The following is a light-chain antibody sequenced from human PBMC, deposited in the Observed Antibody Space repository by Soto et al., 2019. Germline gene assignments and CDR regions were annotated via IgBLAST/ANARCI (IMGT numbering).Light chain of an antibody. CDR3: SSYGSIRTLV. CDR1: SSDIGGYNH. J-gene: IGLJ2*01. V-gene: IGLV2-14*01. CDR2: EVN. Sequence: QSVLTQPASVSGSPGQSITFSCTGTSSDIGGYNHVSWYQQYPGKAPNLIIYEVNNRPSGVSSRFSGAKSGNTASLTISGLHAEDDADYYCSSYGSIRTLVFGGGTKLTVL.